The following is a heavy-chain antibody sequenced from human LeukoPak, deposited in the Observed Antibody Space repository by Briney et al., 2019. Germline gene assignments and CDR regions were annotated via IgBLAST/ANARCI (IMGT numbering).Heavy chain of an antibody. V-gene: IGHV3-30*02. Sequence: PGGSLRLSCAASGFAFSSYGMHWVRQAPGKGLEWVAFIRYDGSNKYYADSVKGRFTISRDNSKNTLYLQMNSLRAEDTAVYYCARESYSKVLYYYYYYMDVWGKGTTVTVSS. CDR2: IRYDGSNK. CDR3: ARESYSKVLYYYYYYMDV. CDR1: GFAFSSYG. J-gene: IGHJ6*03. D-gene: IGHD4-11*01.